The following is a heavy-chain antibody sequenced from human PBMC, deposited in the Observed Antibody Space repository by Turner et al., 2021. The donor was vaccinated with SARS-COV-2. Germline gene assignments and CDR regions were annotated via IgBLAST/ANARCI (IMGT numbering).Heavy chain of an antibody. CDR1: GGSISSSSYY. CDR2: IYYSGST. CDR3: ARETADSGSYQDWYFDL. J-gene: IGHJ2*01. D-gene: IGHD1-26*01. V-gene: IGHV4-39*02. Sequence: QLQLQEPGPGLVKPSETLSLTCTVSGGSISSSSYYWGWIRQPPGKGLEWIGSIYYSGSTYYNPSLKSRFTISVDTSKNQVSLKLSSVTAADTAVYYCARETADSGSYQDWYFDLWGRGTLVTVSS.